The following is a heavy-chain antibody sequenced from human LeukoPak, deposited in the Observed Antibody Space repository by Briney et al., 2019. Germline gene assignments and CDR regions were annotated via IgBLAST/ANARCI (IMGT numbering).Heavy chain of an antibody. CDR3: ARTMVRGVIIP. CDR2: IYYSGIT. D-gene: IGHD3-10*01. J-gene: IGHJ5*02. V-gene: IGHV4-31*03. Sequence: SDTLSLTCTVSGGSISSGGYYWSGIRQHPGKGVDWIGYIYYSGITYYNPSLKSRVTRSVDTSKNQSSLKLSSVTAADTAVYYCARTMVRGVIIPWGQGTLVSVSS. CDR1: GGSISSGGYY.